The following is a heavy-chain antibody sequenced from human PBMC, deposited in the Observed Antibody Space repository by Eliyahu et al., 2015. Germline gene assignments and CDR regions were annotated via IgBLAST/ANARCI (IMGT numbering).Heavy chain of an antibody. CDR2: ISYDGSNK. CDR1: GFTFSSYG. V-gene: IGHV3-30*18. CDR3: AKDGRGPSWGPFDY. D-gene: IGHD3-16*01. Sequence: QVQLVESGGGVVQPGXSLRLSWAXSGFTFSSYGMXWVRQAPGKGLEGVAVISYDGSNKYYADSVKGRFTISRDNSKNTLYLQMNSLRAEDTAVYYCAKDGRGPSWGPFDYWGQGTLVTVSS. J-gene: IGHJ4*02.